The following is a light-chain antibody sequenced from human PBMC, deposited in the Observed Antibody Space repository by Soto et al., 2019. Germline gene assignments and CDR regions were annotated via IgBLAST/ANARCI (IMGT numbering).Light chain of an antibody. CDR1: LTVLHSSINKNY. Sequence: DIVMTQSPDSLAVSLGERASINCKSSLTVLHSSINKNYLAWYQQKPGQPPKLLIYWASTRDSGVPDRFSGSGSGTDFTLTISSLQAEDVAVYYCQQYYSTPQTFGQGTKLEIK. CDR3: QQYYSTPQT. J-gene: IGKJ2*01. CDR2: WAS. V-gene: IGKV4-1*01.